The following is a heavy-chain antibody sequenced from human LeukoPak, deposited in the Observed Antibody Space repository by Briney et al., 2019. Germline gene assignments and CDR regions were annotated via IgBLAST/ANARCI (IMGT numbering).Heavy chain of an antibody. CDR3: ASASIAVAGTYYFDY. Sequence: SETPSLTCAVSGGSISSSNWWSWVRQPPGKGLEWIGEIYHSGSTNYNPSLKSRVTISVDKSKNQFSLKLSSVTAADTAVYYCASASIAVAGTYYFDYWGQGTLVTVSS. D-gene: IGHD6-19*01. V-gene: IGHV4-4*02. CDR2: IYHSGST. J-gene: IGHJ4*02. CDR1: GGSISSSNW.